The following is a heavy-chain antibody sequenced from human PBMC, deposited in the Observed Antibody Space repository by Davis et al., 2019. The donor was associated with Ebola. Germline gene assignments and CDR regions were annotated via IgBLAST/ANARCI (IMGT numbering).Heavy chain of an antibody. Sequence: SVKVSCKASGGTFSSYAISWVRQAPGQGLEWMGGIIPIFGTANYAQKFQGRVTITADESTSTAYMELSSLRSEDMAVYYCARSLWFGEPPGDYWGQGTLVTVSS. D-gene: IGHD3-10*01. CDR2: IIPIFGTA. CDR3: ARSLWFGEPPGDY. J-gene: IGHJ4*02. CDR1: GGTFSSYA. V-gene: IGHV1-69*13.